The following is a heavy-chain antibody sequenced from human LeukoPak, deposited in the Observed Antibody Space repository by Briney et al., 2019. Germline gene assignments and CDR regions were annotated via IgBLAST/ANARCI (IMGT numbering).Heavy chain of an antibody. J-gene: IGHJ4*02. Sequence: SETLSLTCAVYGGSFSGYYWSWIRQPPGKGLEWIGEINHSGSTNYNPSLKSRVTISVDTSKNQFSLKLSSVTAADTAVYYCARGLKNWGQGTLVTVSS. CDR3: ARGLKN. CDR2: INHSGST. V-gene: IGHV4-34*01. CDR1: GGSFSGYY.